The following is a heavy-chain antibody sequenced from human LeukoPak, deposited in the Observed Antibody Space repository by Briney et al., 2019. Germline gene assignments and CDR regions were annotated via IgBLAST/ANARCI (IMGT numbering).Heavy chain of an antibody. V-gene: IGHV3-13*01. CDR3: ARGPPRGKYYYMDV. D-gene: IGHD1-1*01. CDR1: GFTFSSFD. J-gene: IGHJ6*03. CDR2: IGTASDT. Sequence: PGGSLRLSCAASGFTFSSFDMHWVRQPPGQGLEWVSTIGTASDTYYPGSVEGRFTLSRDNAKNSLYLQMNSLTAGDTAVYYCARGPPRGKYYYMDVWGKGTTVTASS.